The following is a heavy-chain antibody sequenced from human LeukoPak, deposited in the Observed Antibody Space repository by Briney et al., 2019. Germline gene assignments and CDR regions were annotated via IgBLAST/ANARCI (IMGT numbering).Heavy chain of an antibody. Sequence: ASVKVSCKASGYTFISYYMHWVRQPPGQGLEWIGIINPSGGSISYAQKFQCRVTMTRDTSTSTVYMELSSLRSEDTAVYYCARDGSCSSTSCYGLDYWGQGTLVTVSS. CDR2: INPSGGSI. CDR1: GYTFISYY. D-gene: IGHD2-2*03. J-gene: IGHJ4*02. CDR3: ARDGSCSSTSCYGLDY. V-gene: IGHV1-46*01.